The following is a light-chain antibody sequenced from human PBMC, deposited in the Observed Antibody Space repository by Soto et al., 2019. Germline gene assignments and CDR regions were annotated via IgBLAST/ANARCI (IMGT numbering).Light chain of an antibody. CDR1: QGISSY. J-gene: IGKJ4*01. CDR3: QQLNSYPLT. Sequence: IQLTQSPSSLSASVGDRVTITCRASQGISSYLAWFQQKPGEAPKLLIYAASTLQPGVPSRFSGSGSGTDFTLTISSLQPEDFATYYCQQLNSYPLTLGGGTKVDIK. V-gene: IGKV1-9*01. CDR2: AAS.